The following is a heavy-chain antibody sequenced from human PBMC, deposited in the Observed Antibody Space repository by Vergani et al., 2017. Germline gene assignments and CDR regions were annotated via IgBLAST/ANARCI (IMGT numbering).Heavy chain of an antibody. D-gene: IGHD3-22*01. V-gene: IGHV4-31*03. CDR2: IYSNGST. J-gene: IGHJ4*02. CDR1: GDSISSGVYY. Sequence: QVQLQESGPGLVKPSQTLSLTCSVSGDSISSGVYYWNWILQHPGKDLEWIGYIYSNGSTHHNPSLRRRINMSVDTSKNQFSLKLNSVTAADTAMYYCARMGGYDEGDAFRIGYFDSWGPGILVTVSS. CDR3: ARMGGYDEGDAFRIGYFDS.